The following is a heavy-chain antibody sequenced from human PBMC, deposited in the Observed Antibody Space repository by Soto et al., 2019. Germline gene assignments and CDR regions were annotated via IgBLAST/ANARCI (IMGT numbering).Heavy chain of an antibody. V-gene: IGHV3-30-3*01. J-gene: IGHJ3*02. CDR3: AKVVEHAFDI. Sequence: QVQLVESGGGVVQPGRSLRLSCAASGFTFSSYAMHWVRQAPGKGLEWVAVISYDGSEKYYADSVKGRFTISRDNSKNTLYLQMNSLRAEDTAVYYCAKVVEHAFDIWGQGTMVTVS. CDR2: ISYDGSEK. CDR1: GFTFSSYA. D-gene: IGHD2-15*01.